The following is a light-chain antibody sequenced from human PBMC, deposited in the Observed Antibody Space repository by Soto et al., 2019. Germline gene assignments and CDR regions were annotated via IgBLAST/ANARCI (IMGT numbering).Light chain of an antibody. Sequence: QSVLTQPPSASGTPGQRVTISCSGSSSSIGTNYVYWYQQLPGTAPKLLIYKSDRRPSGVPDRFSGSKSGTSASLAISGLRSEDEADYHCASWDDSLSGYVFGTGTKV. CDR3: ASWDDSLSGYV. CDR1: SSSIGTNY. CDR2: KSD. J-gene: IGLJ1*01. V-gene: IGLV1-47*01.